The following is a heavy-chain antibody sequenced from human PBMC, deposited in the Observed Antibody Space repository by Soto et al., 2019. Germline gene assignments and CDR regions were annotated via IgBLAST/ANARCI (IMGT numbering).Heavy chain of an antibody. D-gene: IGHD6-19*01. CDR1: GDSVSSNTAA. CDR2: TYYRSNWRH. J-gene: IGHJ4*02. CDR3: PRGVAGSGFDL. V-gene: IGHV6-1*01. Sequence: PSQTLSLTCAISGDSVSSNTAAWNWIRSSPSRGLEWLGRTYYRSNWRHDYAVSVKSRITVNPDTSKNHFSLQLNSVTPDDTAVYYCPRGVAGSGFDLWGQGTLVPVSS.